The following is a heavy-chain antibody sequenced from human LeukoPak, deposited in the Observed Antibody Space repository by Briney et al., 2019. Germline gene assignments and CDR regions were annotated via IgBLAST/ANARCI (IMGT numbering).Heavy chain of an antibody. V-gene: IGHV4-59*01. J-gene: IGHJ4*02. Sequence: PSETLPLTCTVSGGSISSYYWSWIRQPPGKGLEWIGYIYYSGSTNYYPSLKSRVTISIDTSKNQFSLKLSSVTAADTAVYYCARGGRFYGIDYWGQGTLVTVSS. D-gene: IGHD4-17*01. CDR2: IYYSGST. CDR1: GGSISSYY. CDR3: ARGGRFYGIDY.